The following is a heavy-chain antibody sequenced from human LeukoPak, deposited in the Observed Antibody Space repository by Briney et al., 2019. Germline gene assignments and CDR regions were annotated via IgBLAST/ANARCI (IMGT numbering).Heavy chain of an antibody. D-gene: IGHD1-1*01. CDR2: ISGSGATT. CDR3: AKRVSGTTFY. CDR1: GFTFSSYV. Sequence: GGSLRLSCAASGFTFSSYVMSWVRQAPGKGLEWVSVISGSGATTYYADSVKGRFTISRDNSKNTLYLHMNSLRAEDTAVYYCAKRVSGTTFYWGQGTLVTVSS. J-gene: IGHJ4*02. V-gene: IGHV3-23*01.